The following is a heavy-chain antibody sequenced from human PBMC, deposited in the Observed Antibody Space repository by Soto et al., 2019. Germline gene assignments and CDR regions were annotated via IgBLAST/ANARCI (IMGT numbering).Heavy chain of an antibody. CDR1: GGSISSYY. Sequence: CTVSGGSISSYYWSWIRQAPGQGPEWLGWINAGNGNTKYSQKFQGRVTITRDTSASTAYMELSSLESEDTAVYYCAKTTQVVGAVWGRFDPWGQGTLVTVSS. J-gene: IGHJ5*02. CDR2: INAGNGNT. V-gene: IGHV1-3*01. D-gene: IGHD1-26*01. CDR3: AKTTQVVGAVWGRFDP.